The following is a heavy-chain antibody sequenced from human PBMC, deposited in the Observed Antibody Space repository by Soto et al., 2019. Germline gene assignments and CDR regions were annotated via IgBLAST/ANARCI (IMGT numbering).Heavy chain of an antibody. Sequence: QVQLVQSGAEVKKPGSSVKVSCKASGGTFSSYAISWVRQAPGQGLEWMGGIIPIFGTANYAQKFQGRVTITADESTSTAYMELSSLRSEDTAVYYCAREPSGGSGSYTYGMDVWGQGTTVPVSS. D-gene: IGHD3-10*01. V-gene: IGHV1-69*12. CDR2: IIPIFGTA. J-gene: IGHJ6*02. CDR3: AREPSGGSGSYTYGMDV. CDR1: GGTFSSYA.